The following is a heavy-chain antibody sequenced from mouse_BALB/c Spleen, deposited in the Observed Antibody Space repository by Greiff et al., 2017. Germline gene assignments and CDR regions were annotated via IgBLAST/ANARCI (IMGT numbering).Heavy chain of an antibody. Sequence: QVQLQQSGPGLVAPSQSLSITCTVSGFSLTGYGVNWVRQPPGKGLEWLGMIWGDGSTDYNSALKSRLSISKDNSKSQVFLKMNSLQTDDTARYYCARDHYYGYGYFDVWGAGTTVTVSS. CDR1: GFSLTGYG. J-gene: IGHJ1*01. CDR2: IWGDGST. V-gene: IGHV2-6-7*01. D-gene: IGHD1-2*01. CDR3: ARDHYYGYGYFDV.